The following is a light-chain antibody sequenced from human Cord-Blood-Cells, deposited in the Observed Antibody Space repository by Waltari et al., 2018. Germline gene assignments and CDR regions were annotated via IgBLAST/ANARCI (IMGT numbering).Light chain of an antibody. J-gene: IGLJ1*01. V-gene: IGLV2-11*01. CDR1: SSAVGGYNY. CDR2: DVS. CDR3: CSYAGSYPYV. Sequence: QSALTQPRSVSGSPGQSVTISCTGTSSAVGGYNYFSWYQQHPGKAPKLMIYDVSKRPSGVPDRFSGSKSGNTASLTISGLQAEDEADYYCCSYAGSYPYVFGTGTKVTVL.